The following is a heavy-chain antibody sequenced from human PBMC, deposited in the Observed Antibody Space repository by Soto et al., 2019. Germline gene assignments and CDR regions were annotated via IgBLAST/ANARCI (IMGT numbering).Heavy chain of an antibody. V-gene: IGHV3-21*01. D-gene: IGHD2-15*01. CDR2: ISPSTSHI. CDR1: ELTFSSFT. Sequence: EVHLVESGGGRSKPGGSLRPSCAVSELTFSSFTMNWVGQAPGKGREWVSSISPSTSHIYYADSVKGRFTISRDNAKNSLFLQMNSLRAEDTAVYYCSGCSGGACHQNYGMDVWGQGTTVTVSS. CDR3: SGCSGGACHQNYGMDV. J-gene: IGHJ6*02.